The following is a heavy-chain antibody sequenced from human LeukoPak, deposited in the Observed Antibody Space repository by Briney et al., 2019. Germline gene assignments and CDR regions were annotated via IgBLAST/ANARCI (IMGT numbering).Heavy chain of an antibody. CDR1: GGSFSGYY. J-gene: IGHJ6*03. CDR2: INHSGST. CDR3: ARRAPARYYYYYYMDV. D-gene: IGHD2-2*01. V-gene: IGHV4-34*01. Sequence: LETLSLTCAVYGGSFSGYYWSWIRQPPGKGLEWIGEINHSGSTNYNPSLKSRVTISVDTSKNQFSLKLSSVTAADTAVYYCARRAPARYYYYYYMDVWGKGTTVTISS.